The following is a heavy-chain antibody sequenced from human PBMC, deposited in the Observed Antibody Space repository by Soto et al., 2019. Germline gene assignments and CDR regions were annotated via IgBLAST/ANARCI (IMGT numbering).Heavy chain of an antibody. V-gene: IGHV3-21*01. J-gene: IGHJ4*02. CDR2: INGRGNYI. Sequence: GSLRLPCASSGFTFSTYTMNWVRQAPGKGLEWVSSINGRGNYIYYAESVKGRFTTSRDNAKNSLYLQMDRLRAEDTALYYCVREDGKVGTNSAFDYWGLGALVTVSS. CDR3: VREDGKVGTNSAFDY. D-gene: IGHD1-26*01. CDR1: GFTFSTYT.